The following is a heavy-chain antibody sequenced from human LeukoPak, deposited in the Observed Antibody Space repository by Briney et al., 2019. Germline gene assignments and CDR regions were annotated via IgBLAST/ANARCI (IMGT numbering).Heavy chain of an antibody. CDR2: IYYTGSS. D-gene: IGHD3-10*01. J-gene: IGHJ6*03. CDR3: ARGIPSYGSGTYYRPLEPNYMDV. CDR1: GDSINSRNFY. V-gene: IGHV4-39*07. Sequence: SETLSLTCLVSGDSINSRNFYWGWMRQLPGKGLEWIGSIYYTGSSYYNPSLNIRVTISVDTSKNQFSLKLRSVTAADTAVYYCARGIPSYGSGTYYRPLEPNYMDVCGKGGTVTVSS.